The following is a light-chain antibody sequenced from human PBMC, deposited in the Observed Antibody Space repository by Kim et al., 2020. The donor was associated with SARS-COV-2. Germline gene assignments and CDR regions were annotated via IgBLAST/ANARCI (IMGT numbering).Light chain of an antibody. CDR2: EVS. CDR3: SSYAGSNNWV. V-gene: IGLV2-8*01. Sequence: GQSVTISCTGTSGDVGGNNYVSWYQQHPGKAPKFMIYEVSKRPSGVPDRFSGSKSGNTASLTVSGLQAEDEADYYCSSYAGSNNWVFGGGTQLTVL. CDR1: SGDVGGNNY. J-gene: IGLJ3*02.